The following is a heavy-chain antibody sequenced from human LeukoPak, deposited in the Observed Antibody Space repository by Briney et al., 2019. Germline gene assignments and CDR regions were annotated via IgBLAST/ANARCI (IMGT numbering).Heavy chain of an antibody. J-gene: IGHJ4*02. CDR1: GFTFSSYG. CDR3: ASGYYYDSSGYYDY. V-gene: IGHV3-23*01. CDR2: ISGSGGST. Sequence: GGTLRLSCAASGFTFSSYGMSWVRQAPGKGLEWVSAISGSGGSTYYADSVKGRFTISRDNSKNTLYLQMNSLKTEDTAVYYCASGYYYDSSGYYDYWGQGTLVTVSS. D-gene: IGHD3-22*01.